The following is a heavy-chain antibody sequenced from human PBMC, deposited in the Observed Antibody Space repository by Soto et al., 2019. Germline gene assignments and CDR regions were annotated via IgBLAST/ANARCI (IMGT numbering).Heavy chain of an antibody. CDR1: GYXFTSYW. J-gene: IGHJ3*02. CDR3: ASKGYSGYDYYAFDI. CDR2: IYPGYSDT. D-gene: IGHD5-12*01. Sequence: EXLKIYCKSSGYXFTSYWIVWVRHMPGKGLEWMGIIYPGYSDTRYSPSFQGQVTISADKSISTAYLQWSSLKAAYTAMYYCASKGYSGYDYYAFDIWGQGTMGPVSS. V-gene: IGHV5-51*01.